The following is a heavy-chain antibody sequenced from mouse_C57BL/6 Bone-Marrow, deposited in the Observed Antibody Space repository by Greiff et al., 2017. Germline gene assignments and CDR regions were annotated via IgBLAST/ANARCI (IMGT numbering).Heavy chain of an antibody. Sequence: EVKLMESEGGLVQPGSSMKLSCTASGFTFSDYYMAWVRQVPEKGLEWVANINYDGSSTYYLDSLKSRFIISRDNAKNILYLQMSSLKSEDTATYYCARDRREAMDYWGQGTSVTVSS. CDR2: INYDGSST. CDR1: GFTFSDYY. V-gene: IGHV5-16*01. J-gene: IGHJ4*01. CDR3: ARDRREAMDY.